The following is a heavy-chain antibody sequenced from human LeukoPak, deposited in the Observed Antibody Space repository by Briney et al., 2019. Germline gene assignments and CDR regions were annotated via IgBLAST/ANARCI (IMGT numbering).Heavy chain of an antibody. D-gene: IGHD6-19*01. J-gene: IGHJ4*02. CDR2: ISYDGSNK. CDR3: AKSSGWYFDY. CDR1: GFTFSSYG. V-gene: IGHV3-30*18. Sequence: PGRSLRLSCAASGFTFSSYGMHWVRQAPGKGLEWVAVISYDGSNKYYADSVKGRFTISRDNSKNTLYLQMNSLRAEDTAVYYCAKSSGWYFDYGGRETLVTVPS.